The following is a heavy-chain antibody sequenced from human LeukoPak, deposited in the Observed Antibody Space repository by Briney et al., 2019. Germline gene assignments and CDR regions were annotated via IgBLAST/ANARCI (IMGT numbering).Heavy chain of an antibody. V-gene: IGHV3-30*02. Sequence: PGGSLRLSCAASGFTLGSYGMHWVCQAPGKGLEWVAFIRYDGSNKYYADSVKGRFTISRDNSKNTLYLQMNSLRAEDTAVYYCANVPSQTYYDILTGYSLDYYYGMDVWGQGTTVTVPS. CDR2: IRYDGSNK. J-gene: IGHJ6*02. CDR1: GFTLGSYG. D-gene: IGHD3-9*01. CDR3: ANVPSQTYYDILTGYSLDYYYGMDV.